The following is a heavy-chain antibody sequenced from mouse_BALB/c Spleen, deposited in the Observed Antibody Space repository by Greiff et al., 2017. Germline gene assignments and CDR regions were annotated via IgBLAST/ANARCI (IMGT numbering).Heavy chain of an antibody. D-gene: IGHD2-4*01. CDR2: INPSNGRT. V-gene: IGHV1S81*02. CDR1: GYTFTSYW. CDR3: ARYYYDYDRDFYAMDY. Sequence: QVQLQQPGAELVKPGASVKLSCKASGYTFTSYWMHWVKQRPGQGLEWIGEINPSNGRTNYNEKFKSKATLTVDKSSSTAYMQLSSLTSEDSAVYYCARYYYDYDRDFYAMDYWGQGTSVTVSS. J-gene: IGHJ4*01.